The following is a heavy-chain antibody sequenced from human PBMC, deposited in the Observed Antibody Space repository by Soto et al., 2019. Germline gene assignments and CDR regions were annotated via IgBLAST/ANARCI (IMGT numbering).Heavy chain of an antibody. D-gene: IGHD6-19*01. CDR3: ARTKAVAAKTQYYFDY. CDR2: IWYDGSNK. V-gene: IGHV3-33*01. J-gene: IGHJ4*02. Sequence: QVQLVESGGGVVQPGRSLRLSCAASGFTFSSYGMNWVRQAPGKGLEWVAVIWYDGSNKYYADSVKGRFTISRDNSTNTLYLQMNSLRAEDTAVYYCARTKAVAAKTQYYFDYWGQGTLVTVSS. CDR1: GFTFSSYG.